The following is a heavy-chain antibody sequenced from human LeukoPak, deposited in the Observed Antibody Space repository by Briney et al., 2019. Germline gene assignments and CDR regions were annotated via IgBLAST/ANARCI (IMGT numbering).Heavy chain of an antibody. D-gene: IGHD6-13*01. Sequence: GASVKVSRKASGYTFTSYGISWVRQAPGQGLEWMGWISAYNGNTNYAQKLQGRVTMTTDTSTSTAYMELRSLRSDDTAVYYCARELASAAAARGNWFDPWGQGTLVTVSS. CDR2: ISAYNGNT. V-gene: IGHV1-18*01. J-gene: IGHJ5*02. CDR1: GYTFTSYG. CDR3: ARELASAAAARGNWFDP.